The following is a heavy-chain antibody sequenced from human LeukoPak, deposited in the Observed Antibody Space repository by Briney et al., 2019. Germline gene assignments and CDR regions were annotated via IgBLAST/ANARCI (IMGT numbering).Heavy chain of an antibody. CDR2: ISWNSGSI. V-gene: IGHV3-9*01. J-gene: IGHJ4*02. CDR3: AKDTVSRQGFDY. Sequence: GGSLRLSCAASGFTFDDYVMHWVRQAPGKGLEWVSGISWNSGSIGYADSVKGRFTISRDNAKNSLYLQMNSLRAEDTALYYCAKDTVSRQGFDYWGQGTLVTVSS. CDR1: GFTFDDYV.